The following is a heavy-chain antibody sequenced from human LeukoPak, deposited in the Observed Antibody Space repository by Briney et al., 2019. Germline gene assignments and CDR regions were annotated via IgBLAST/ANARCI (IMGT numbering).Heavy chain of an antibody. D-gene: IGHD3-10*01. J-gene: IGHJ6*03. CDR2: ISSSGSTI. CDR3: ARESLLWDYYYYYMDV. CDR1: GFTFSSYE. Sequence: HPGGSLRLSCAASGFTFSSYEMNWVRQAPGKGLEWVSYISSSGSTIYYADSVKGRFTISRDNAKNSLYLQMNSLRAEDTAVYYCARESLLWDYYYYYMDVWGKGTAVTISS. V-gene: IGHV3-48*03.